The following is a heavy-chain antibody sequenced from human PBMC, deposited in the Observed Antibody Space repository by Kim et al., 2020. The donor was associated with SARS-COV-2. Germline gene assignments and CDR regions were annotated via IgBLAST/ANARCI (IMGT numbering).Heavy chain of an antibody. CDR2: ISYDGSNK. Sequence: GGSLRLSCAASGFTFSSYAMHWVRQAPGKGLEWVAVISYDGSNKYYADSVKGRFTISRDNSKNTLYLQMNSLRAEDTAVYYCAREVGAYSGYEEYNWFDPWGQGTLVTVSS. CDR3: AREVGAYSGYEEYNWFDP. D-gene: IGHD5-12*01. J-gene: IGHJ5*02. V-gene: IGHV3-30*04. CDR1: GFTFSSYA.